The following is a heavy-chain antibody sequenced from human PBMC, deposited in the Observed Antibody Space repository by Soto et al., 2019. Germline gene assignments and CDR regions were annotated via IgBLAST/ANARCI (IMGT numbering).Heavy chain of an antibody. CDR3: ARDTDGLHD. Sequence: GGSLRLSCAASGLIFSNYKMHWVRQAPGKGLVWVSRINTDGSIIDYADSVKGRFTVSRDNAKNTLYLQMNSLRADDTAVYYCARDTDGLHDWGQGTRVTVAS. CDR1: GLIFSNYK. J-gene: IGHJ4*02. V-gene: IGHV3-74*01. CDR2: INTDGSII.